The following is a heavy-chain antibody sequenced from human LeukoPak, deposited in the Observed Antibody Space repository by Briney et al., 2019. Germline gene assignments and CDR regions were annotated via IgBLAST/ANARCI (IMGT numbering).Heavy chain of an antibody. V-gene: IGHV4-59*11. CDR1: GGSISSHY. CDR3: VRDRELNY. Sequence: SGTLSLTCTVSGGSISSHYWSWIRQPPGKGLEWIGYVYNSGSTDYNPSLKSRVTISADTSKNQFSLKLSSVIAADTAVYYCVRDRELNYWGQGILVTVSS. CDR2: VYNSGST. D-gene: IGHD5-24*01. J-gene: IGHJ4*02.